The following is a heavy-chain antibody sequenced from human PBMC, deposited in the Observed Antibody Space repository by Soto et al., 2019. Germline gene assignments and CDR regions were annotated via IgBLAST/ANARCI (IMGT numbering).Heavy chain of an antibody. V-gene: IGHV1-3*01. CDR3: ARESNHYQDFFQN. Sequence: VPSVKVSCKTSGYPFPSFEVHWIRQAPGQRPEWMGGISNAGSGNTKYSQKFQDRLTITGDKRATTVYMALSSLTSEDTATYYCARESNHYQDFFQNWGQGTRVTVSS. CDR2: ISNAGSGNT. CDR1: GYPFPSFE. D-gene: IGHD2-2*01. J-gene: IGHJ4*02.